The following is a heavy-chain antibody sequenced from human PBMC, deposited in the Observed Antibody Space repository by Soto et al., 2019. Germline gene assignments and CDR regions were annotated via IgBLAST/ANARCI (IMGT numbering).Heavy chain of an antibody. CDR2: IHYSGST. Sequence: TLSLTCTVSGGSINSDGYFWSWIRQRPGRGLEWIGYIHYSGSTYYNPSLKSRVTMSIDTSKNQFSLKLSSVTAADTAVYFCARDSLDSSGNFMRHPDAFDIWGHGTVVTVSS. CDR3: ARDSLDSSGNFMRHPDAFDI. V-gene: IGHV4-31*03. J-gene: IGHJ3*02. CDR1: GGSINSDGYF. D-gene: IGHD3-22*01.